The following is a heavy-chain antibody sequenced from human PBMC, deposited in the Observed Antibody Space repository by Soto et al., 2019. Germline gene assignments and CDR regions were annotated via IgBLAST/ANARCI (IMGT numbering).Heavy chain of an antibody. D-gene: IGHD2-2*01. V-gene: IGHV1-69*08. CDR3: AREDRDRETGLVPAAIDGMDV. CDR1: GGTFSGYS. Sequence: QVQLVQSGAEVKKPGSSVKVSCKASGGTFSGYSITWVRQAPGHGLEWIGRIIPIFGIASYAQKFQGRVTITADDSTSTAYMELSSLRSGDTAVYYCAREDRDRETGLVPAAIDGMDVWGQGTTVTVSS. CDR2: IIPIFGIA. J-gene: IGHJ6*02.